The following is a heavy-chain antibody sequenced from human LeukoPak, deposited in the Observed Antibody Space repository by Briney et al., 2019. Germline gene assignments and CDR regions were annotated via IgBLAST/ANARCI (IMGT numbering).Heavy chain of an antibody. Sequence: SETLSLTCSVSGGSISSYYWSWIRQPPGKGLEWNGYVHYSGDTNYSPSLKSRATISVDTSKNQFSLKLSSVTAADTAVYYCARGSRSPEGGLLYVYWGQGTLVTVSS. CDR1: GGSISSYY. CDR2: VHYSGDT. CDR3: ARGSRSPEGGLLYVY. J-gene: IGHJ4*02. D-gene: IGHD3-10*01. V-gene: IGHV4-59*12.